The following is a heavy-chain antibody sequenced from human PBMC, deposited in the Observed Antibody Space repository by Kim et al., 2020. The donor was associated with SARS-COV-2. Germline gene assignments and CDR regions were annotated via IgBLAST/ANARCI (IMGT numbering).Heavy chain of an antibody. V-gene: IGHV7-4-1*02. D-gene: IGHD3-22*01. CDR1: GYTFTSFA. CDR3: ASDKNPYDSSGYYGAFDY. Sequence: ASVKVSCKASGYTFTSFAMNWVRQAPGQGLEWMGRINTKTGNPTQAQGFTGRFVFSLDTSVSTAYLQISSLKADDTAVYYCASDKNPYDSSGYYGAFDYWGQGTLVTVSS. J-gene: IGHJ4*02. CDR2: INTKTGNP.